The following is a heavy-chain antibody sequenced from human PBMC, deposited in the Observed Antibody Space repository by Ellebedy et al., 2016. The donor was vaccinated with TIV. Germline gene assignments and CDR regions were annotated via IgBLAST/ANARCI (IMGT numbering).Heavy chain of an antibody. CDR3: ARDLRVGATNDAFDI. Sequence: GGSLRLSXAASGFTFSSHSMVWVRQAPGKGLEWLSSISSSGTSMYYADSVKGRFSISRDSPKNTLYLQMDSLRPEDTAAYYCARDLRVGATNDAFDIWGQGTMVTVSS. V-gene: IGHV3-21*01. CDR1: GFTFSSHS. CDR2: ISSSGTSM. D-gene: IGHD1-26*01. J-gene: IGHJ3*02.